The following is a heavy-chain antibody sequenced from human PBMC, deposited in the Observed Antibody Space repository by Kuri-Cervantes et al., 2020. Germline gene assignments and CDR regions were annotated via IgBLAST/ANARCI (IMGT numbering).Heavy chain of an antibody. Sequence: ASVKVSCKASGYTFTSYYMHWVRQAPGQGLEWMGIINPSGGSTSYAQKFQGRVTMTTDTSTSTAYMELRSLRSDDTAVYYCASGYGSGSYHYYGMDVWGQGATVTVSS. CDR2: INPSGGST. V-gene: IGHV1-46*01. J-gene: IGHJ6*02. CDR3: ASGYGSGSYHYYGMDV. CDR1: GYTFTSYY. D-gene: IGHD3-10*01.